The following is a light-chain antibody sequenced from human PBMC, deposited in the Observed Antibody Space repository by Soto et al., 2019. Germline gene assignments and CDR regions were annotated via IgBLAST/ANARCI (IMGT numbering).Light chain of an antibody. V-gene: IGKV3-20*01. J-gene: IGKJ3*01. Sequence: DIELTQSPCSLSSSVGERATLSCRASQSVSSIYLAWYQQKPDQAPSVLIYGASIRATGVPERFSGGGSGTDFTLTITRLEPEDFAVYYCQQYGSSPFTFGRGTKVDIK. CDR2: GAS. CDR3: QQYGSSPFT. CDR1: QSVSSIY.